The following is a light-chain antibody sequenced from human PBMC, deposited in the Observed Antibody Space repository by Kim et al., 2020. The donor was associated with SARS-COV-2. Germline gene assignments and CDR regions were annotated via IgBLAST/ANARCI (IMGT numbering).Light chain of an antibody. CDR1: QGISNY. CDR2: DAS. V-gene: IGKV1-33*01. Sequence: DIQMTQSPSSLSASVGDRVTITCQASQGISNYLDWYQQKPGKAPKLLIYDASNLETGVPSRFSGSGSGTEFTFTISSLQPEDIATYYCQQYDNHPRTFGGGTKVDIK. CDR3: QQYDNHPRT. J-gene: IGKJ4*02.